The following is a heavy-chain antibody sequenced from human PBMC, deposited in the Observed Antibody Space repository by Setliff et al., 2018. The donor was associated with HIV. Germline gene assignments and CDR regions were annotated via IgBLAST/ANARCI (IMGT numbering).Heavy chain of an antibody. D-gene: IGHD2-2*01. CDR3: ARGGTSTPQSFDY. J-gene: IGHJ4*02. Sequence: SETLSLTCSVSGVSVNDYYWSWIRQPAGKGLEWIGRLYSGGTTNYNPSLKSRLTVSVDTSKSQFSLKLRSVTAADTAVYYCARGGTSTPQSFDYWGQGSLVTVSS. CDR2: LYSGGTT. CDR1: GVSVNDYY. V-gene: IGHV4-4*07.